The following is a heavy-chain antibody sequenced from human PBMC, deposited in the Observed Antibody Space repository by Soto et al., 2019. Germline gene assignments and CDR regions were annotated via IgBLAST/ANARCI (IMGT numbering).Heavy chain of an antibody. CDR3: ARQRGRAWELKFDD. Sequence: GASLKVSCKASGYTFTSYGISWVRQAPGQGLEWMGWISAYNGNTNYAQKLQGRVTMTTDTSTSTAYMELRSLRSDDTAVYYCARQRGRAWELKFDDWGQGTLVTVSS. CDR1: GYTFTSYG. D-gene: IGHD1-26*01. V-gene: IGHV1-18*01. CDR2: ISAYNGNT. J-gene: IGHJ4*02.